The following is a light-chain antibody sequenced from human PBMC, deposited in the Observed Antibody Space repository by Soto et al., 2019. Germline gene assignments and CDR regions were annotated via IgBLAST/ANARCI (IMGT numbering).Light chain of an antibody. J-gene: IGKJ4*01. CDR3: QQLNSYPLT. Sequence: DIQLTQSPSFLSASVGDRVTISCRASQGVSSYLVWYQKKPGKAPKLLIYAASTVQSGVPSRFSGGESGTEFTLTISRLQPEDFATYYCQQLNSYPLTFGGGTEVEIK. CDR2: AAS. V-gene: IGKV1-9*01. CDR1: QGVSSY.